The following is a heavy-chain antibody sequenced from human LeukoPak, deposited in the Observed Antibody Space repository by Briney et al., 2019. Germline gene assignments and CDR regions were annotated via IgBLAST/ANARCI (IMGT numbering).Heavy chain of an antibody. V-gene: IGHV4-34*01. CDR1: GESFSGYY. J-gene: IGHJ4*02. Sequence: SETLSLTCAVYGESFSGYYWAWIRQPPGKGLEWIGEINHTGRTNYKPSLKSRVTISVDTSKNQFSLKLSSVTAADTAVYYCASQAAYCSGGSCHYWGQGTLVTVSS. CDR2: INHTGRT. CDR3: ASQAAYCSGGSCHY. D-gene: IGHD2-15*01.